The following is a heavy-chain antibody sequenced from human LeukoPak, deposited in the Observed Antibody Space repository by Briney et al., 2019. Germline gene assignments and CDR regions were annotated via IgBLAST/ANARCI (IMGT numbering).Heavy chain of an antibody. Sequence: GGSLRLSCTASGFTFSSYAMYWVRQAPGKGLEWVSGIFGSGGSAHYADSVKGRFAISRDNSQNTVYLQMNSLRAEDTAVYYCGKTTTGYSSGRNPAWPVDYWGQGTLVTVSS. V-gene: IGHV3-23*01. J-gene: IGHJ4*02. CDR2: IFGSGGSA. D-gene: IGHD6-19*01. CDR1: GFTFSSYA. CDR3: GKTTTGYSSGRNPAWPVDY.